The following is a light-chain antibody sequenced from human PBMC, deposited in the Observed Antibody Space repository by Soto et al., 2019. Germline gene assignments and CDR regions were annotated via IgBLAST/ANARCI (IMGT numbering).Light chain of an antibody. Sequence: EIVLTQSPGTLSLSPGKRATLSCRASQSVSSSYLAWYQQKPGQAPRLLIYGASSRATGIPDRFSGSGSGTDFTLTISRLEPEDFAVYYCQQYGSSPPKTFGGGTKVDIK. CDR2: GAS. J-gene: IGKJ4*01. CDR1: QSVSSSY. CDR3: QQYGSSPPKT. V-gene: IGKV3-20*01.